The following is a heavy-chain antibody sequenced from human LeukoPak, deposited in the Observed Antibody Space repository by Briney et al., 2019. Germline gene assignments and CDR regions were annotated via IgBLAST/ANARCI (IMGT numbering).Heavy chain of an antibody. D-gene: IGHD1-26*01. CDR3: AKDRSIGTYYTFDH. CDR2: VSESGVGT. Sequence: GGSLRLSCVASGFTFSTYVMGWVRQVPGKGLEWVSSVSESGVGTYYADSVRGRFTVSRDNFNNTLYLQMSSLTAADTAVYYCAKDRSIGTYYTFDHWGQGTLVTVSS. V-gene: IGHV3-23*01. CDR1: GFTFSTYV. J-gene: IGHJ4*02.